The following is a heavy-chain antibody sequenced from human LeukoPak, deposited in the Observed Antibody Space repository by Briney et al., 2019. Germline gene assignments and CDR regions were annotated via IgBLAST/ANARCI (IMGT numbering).Heavy chain of an antibody. CDR1: GGSMNSYY. CDR2: MYYTGST. CDR3: ARVEGSGSYFAFDI. D-gene: IGHD3-10*01. V-gene: IGHV4-59*01. J-gene: IGHJ3*02. Sequence: SETLSLTCTVSGGSMNSYYWSWIRQPPGKGLEWIAYMYYTGSTNYNPSLRSRVTISVDTSKNQFSLKLSSVTAADTAVYYCARVEGSGSYFAFDIWGQGTMVTVSS.